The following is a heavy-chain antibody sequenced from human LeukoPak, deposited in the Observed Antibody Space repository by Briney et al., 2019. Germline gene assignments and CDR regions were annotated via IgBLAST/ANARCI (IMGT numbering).Heavy chain of an antibody. V-gene: IGHV3-11*06. CDR3: ARLLVYGSGGEAFDY. CDR1: GGSITSSDYY. Sequence: LSLTCAVSGGSITSSDYYWVWIRQAPGKGLECLSYISGSGTDINYADSVKGRFSISRDNAKNSLYLQMNSLRAEDTAVYYCARLLVYGSGGEAFDYWGQGTLVTVSS. J-gene: IGHJ4*02. CDR2: ISGSGTDI. D-gene: IGHD3-10*01.